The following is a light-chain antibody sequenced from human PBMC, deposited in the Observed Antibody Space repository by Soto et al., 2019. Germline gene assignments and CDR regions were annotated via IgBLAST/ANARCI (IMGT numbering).Light chain of an antibody. J-gene: IGKJ1*01. CDR2: DAS. CDR1: QSVSTN. CDR3: QQYNNWPQT. Sequence: EIVMTQSPATLSVSPGERATLSCRASQSVSTNLAWYQQKPGQAPRLLIYDASNRATGIPARFSGSGSGTEFTLTISSLQSEDFAVYFCQQYNNWPQTFGPGTKVEIK. V-gene: IGKV3-15*01.